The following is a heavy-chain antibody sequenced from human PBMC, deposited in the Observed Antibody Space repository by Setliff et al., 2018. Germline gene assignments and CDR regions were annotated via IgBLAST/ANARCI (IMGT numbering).Heavy chain of an antibody. CDR2: INPSGGST. CDR3: ARGSSGWYRSGGLDY. J-gene: IGHJ4*02. V-gene: IGHV1-46*01. CDR1: GYTFTSYY. D-gene: IGHD6-19*01. Sequence: ASVKVSCKASGYTFTSYYMHWVRQAPGQGLEWMGIINPSGGSTSYAQKFQGRVTMTRDTSTSTVYMELSSLRSEDTAVYYCARGSSGWYRSGGLDYWGQGTQVTVSS.